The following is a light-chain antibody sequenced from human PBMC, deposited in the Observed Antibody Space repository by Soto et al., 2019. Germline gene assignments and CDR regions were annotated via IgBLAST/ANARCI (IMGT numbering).Light chain of an antibody. Sequence: QLVLTQSPSSSASLGSSVKLTCTLSSGHSSYAIAWHQQQPEKGPRYLMKLNSDGSHSKGDGIPDRFSGSSSGAERYLTIYSLPSEDEADYYCQTWGTGSVVFGGGTKVTVL. J-gene: IGLJ2*01. CDR2: LNSDGSH. CDR3: QTWGTGSVV. CDR1: SGHSSYA. V-gene: IGLV4-69*01.